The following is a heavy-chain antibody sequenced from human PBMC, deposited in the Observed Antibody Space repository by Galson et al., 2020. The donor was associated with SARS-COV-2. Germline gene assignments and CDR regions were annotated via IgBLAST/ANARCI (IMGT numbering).Heavy chain of an antibody. Sequence: SETLSLTCTVSGGSISGYYWTWIRQPPGKRLEWIGNIYYTGSTKYNPSLKSRVTISVDTSKNQYTLNLRSVTAADTAVYFCARDTPKYGEDVWGQGTTVTVSS. CDR1: GGSISGYY. D-gene: IGHD2-15*01. V-gene: IGHV4-59*08. CDR3: ARDTPKYGEDV. J-gene: IGHJ6*02. CDR2: IYYTGST.